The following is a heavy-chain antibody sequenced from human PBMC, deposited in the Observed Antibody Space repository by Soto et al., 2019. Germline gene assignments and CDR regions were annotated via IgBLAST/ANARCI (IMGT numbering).Heavy chain of an antibody. V-gene: IGHV1-69*06. CDR2: IIPIFGTA. CDR1: GGTFSSYA. D-gene: IGHD6-13*01. J-gene: IGHJ4*02. CDR3: ARGAGYSSSWYVRGSYYFDY. Sequence: QVQLVQSGAEVKKPGSSVKVSCKASGGTFSSYAISWVRQAPGQGLEWMGGIIPIFGTANYAQKFQGRVTITADKSTSTVYMELSSLRSEDTAVYYCARGAGYSSSWYVRGSYYFDYWGQGTLVTVSS.